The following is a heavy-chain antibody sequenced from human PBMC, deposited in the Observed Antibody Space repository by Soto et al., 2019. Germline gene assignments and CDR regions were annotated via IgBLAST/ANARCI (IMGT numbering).Heavy chain of an antibody. V-gene: IGHV1-3*01. D-gene: IGHD6-19*01. CDR1: GYTFTSYS. Sequence: ASVKVSCKASGYTFTSYSMHWVRQAPGQRLEWMGWINAGNGNTKYSQKLQGRVTITRDTSASTAYMELSSLRSEDTAVYYCARGGYSSGWGPYYYYYYGMDVWGQGTTVTVSS. CDR2: INAGNGNT. CDR3: ARGGYSSGWGPYYYYYYGMDV. J-gene: IGHJ6*02.